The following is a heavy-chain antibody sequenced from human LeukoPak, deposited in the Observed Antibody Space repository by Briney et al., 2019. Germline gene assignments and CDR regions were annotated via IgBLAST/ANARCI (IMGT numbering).Heavy chain of an antibody. CDR3: ANYYDSSGHFGY. CDR1: GGSISSTDW. V-gene: IGHV4-4*02. D-gene: IGHD3-22*01. CDR2: INHSGST. Sequence: SETLSLTCAVSGGSISSTDWWSWVRQPPGKGLEWIGEINHSGSTNYNPSLKSRVTISVDTSKNQFSLKLSSVTAADTAVYYCANYYDSSGHFGYWGQGTLVTVSS. J-gene: IGHJ4*02.